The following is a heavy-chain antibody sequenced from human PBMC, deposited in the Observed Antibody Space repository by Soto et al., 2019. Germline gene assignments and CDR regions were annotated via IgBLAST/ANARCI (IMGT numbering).Heavy chain of an antibody. J-gene: IGHJ1*01. Sequence: GGSLRLSCAASGFTFSSYSMNWVRQAPGKGLEWVSYISSSSSTIYYADSVKGRFTISRDNAKNSLYLQMNSLRDEDTAVYYCAGASLVVTAMTEYFQHWGQGTLVTVSS. CDR3: AGASLVVTAMTEYFQH. V-gene: IGHV3-48*02. CDR1: GFTFSSYS. CDR2: ISSSSSTI. D-gene: IGHD2-21*02.